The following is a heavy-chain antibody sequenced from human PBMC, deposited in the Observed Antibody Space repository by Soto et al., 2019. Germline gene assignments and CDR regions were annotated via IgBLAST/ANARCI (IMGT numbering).Heavy chain of an antibody. J-gene: IGHJ4*02. CDR3: ATSGSYYQSDY. D-gene: IGHD3-10*01. CDR1: GFTFDDYA. CDR2: ISWNSGSI. Sequence: GGSLRLSCAASGFTFDDYAMHWVRQAPGKGLEWVSGISWNSGSIGYADSVKGRFTISRDNAKNSLYLQTNSLRAEDTALYYCATSGSYYQSDYWGQGTLVTVSS. V-gene: IGHV3-9*01.